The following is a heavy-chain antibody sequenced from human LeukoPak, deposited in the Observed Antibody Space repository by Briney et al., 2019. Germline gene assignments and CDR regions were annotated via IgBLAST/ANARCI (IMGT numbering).Heavy chain of an antibody. CDR1: GGSISSSSYY. D-gene: IGHD2-2*01. CDR2: IYYSGST. CDR3: ARLGCSSTSCYSLGYYYMGV. Sequence: PSETLSLTCTVSGGSISSSSYYWGWIRQPPGKGLEWIGSIYYSGSTYYNPSLKSRVTISVDTSKNQFSLKLSSVTAADTAVYYCARLGCSSTSCYSLGYYYMGVWGKGTTVTVSS. J-gene: IGHJ6*03. V-gene: IGHV4-39*01.